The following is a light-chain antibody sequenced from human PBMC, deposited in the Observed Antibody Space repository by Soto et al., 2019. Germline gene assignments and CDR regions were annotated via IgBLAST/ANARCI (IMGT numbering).Light chain of an antibody. Sequence: QSVLTRPPSVSGAPGQRVTISCTGSSSNIGAGYDVHWYQQLPGTAPKLLIYGNSNRPSGVPDRFSGSKSGTSASLAITGLQAEDEADYYCQSYDSSLSPVVFGGGTKVTVL. CDR3: QSYDSSLSPVV. CDR1: SSNIGAGYD. V-gene: IGLV1-40*01. CDR2: GNS. J-gene: IGLJ2*01.